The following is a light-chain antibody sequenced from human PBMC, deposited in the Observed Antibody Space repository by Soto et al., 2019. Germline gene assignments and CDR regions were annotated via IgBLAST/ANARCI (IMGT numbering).Light chain of an antibody. V-gene: IGKV1-6*01. CDR2: AAS. Sequence: AIQMTQSPSSLSASVGDRVTITCRASQGISDDLAWYQQRPGKAPKLLIYAASNLQGGVPSGFSGIGSGTEFTLIIISLQPEDFATYYCLQDYVYQYTLGQGPKLASK. CDR3: LQDYVYQYT. CDR1: QGISDD. J-gene: IGKJ2*01.